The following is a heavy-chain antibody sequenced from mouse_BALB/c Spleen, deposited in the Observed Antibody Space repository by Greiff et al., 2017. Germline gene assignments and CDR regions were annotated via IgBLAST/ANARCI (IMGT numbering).Heavy chain of an antibody. CDR3: EITTAFAY. V-gene: IGHV1-9*01. Sequence: QVQLQQSGAELMKPGASVKISCKATGYTFSSYWIEWVKQRPGHGLEWIGEILPGSGSTNYNEKFKGKATFTADTSSNTAYMQLSSLTSEDSAVYYCEITTAFAYWGQGTLVTVSA. J-gene: IGHJ3*01. CDR2: ILPGSGST. CDR1: GYTFSSYW. D-gene: IGHD1-2*01.